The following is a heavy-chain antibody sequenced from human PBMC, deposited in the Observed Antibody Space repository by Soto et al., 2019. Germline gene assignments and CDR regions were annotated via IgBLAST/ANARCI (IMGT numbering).Heavy chain of an antibody. J-gene: IGHJ4*02. Sequence: GGSLRLSCAASGFTFSRYWMNRVRQAPGKGLEWVANIKQDGSAKYYVDSVKGRFTISRDNAKNSLYLQMNSLRAEDTAVYYCAKAFGRVEEHWGQGTLVTVSS. D-gene: IGHD3-3*01. CDR1: GFTFSRYW. CDR2: IKQDGSAK. CDR3: AKAFGRVEEH. V-gene: IGHV3-7*01.